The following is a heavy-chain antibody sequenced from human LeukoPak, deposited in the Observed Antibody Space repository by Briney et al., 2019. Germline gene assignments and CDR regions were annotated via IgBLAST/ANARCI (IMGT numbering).Heavy chain of an antibody. CDR3: AYSSSSYYYYGMDV. V-gene: IGHV1-69*13. CDR2: IIPIFGTA. Sequence: GASVKVSCKASGGTFSSYAISWVRQAPGQGLEWMGGIIPIFGTANYAQKFQGRVTITADESTSTAYMELGSLRSEDTAVYYCAYSSSSYYYYGMDVWGQGTTVTVSS. J-gene: IGHJ6*02. CDR1: GGTFSSYA. D-gene: IGHD6-6*01.